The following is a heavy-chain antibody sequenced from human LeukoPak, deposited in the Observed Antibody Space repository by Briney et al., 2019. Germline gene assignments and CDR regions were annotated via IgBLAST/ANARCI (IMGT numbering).Heavy chain of an antibody. D-gene: IGHD6-13*01. J-gene: IGHJ4*02. CDR2: IIGSGTTT. V-gene: IGHV3-48*03. Sequence: PGGSLRLSCAASGFTFSSYEMNWVRQAPGKGLEWLSYIIGSGTTTQYADSVRDRFTISRDNDKNSLYLQMNSLRAEDTAVYYCATGVYSSSWFYLDYWGQGTLVAVSS. CDR1: GFTFSSYE. CDR3: ATGVYSSSWFYLDY.